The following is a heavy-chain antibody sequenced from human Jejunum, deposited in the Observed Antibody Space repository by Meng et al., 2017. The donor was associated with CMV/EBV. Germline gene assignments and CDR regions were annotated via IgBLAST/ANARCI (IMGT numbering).Heavy chain of an antibody. Sequence: ASGFTFSGYALSWVRQAPGKGLEWVSFIYSGGSSTYYADSVKGRFTISRDNSKNTLYLQMNSLRAEDTAVYYCATLDPDSSGWYRWGQGTLVTVSS. CDR1: GFTFSGYA. J-gene: IGHJ4*02. CDR2: IYSGGSST. CDR3: ATLDPDSSGWYR. V-gene: IGHV3-23*03. D-gene: IGHD6-19*01.